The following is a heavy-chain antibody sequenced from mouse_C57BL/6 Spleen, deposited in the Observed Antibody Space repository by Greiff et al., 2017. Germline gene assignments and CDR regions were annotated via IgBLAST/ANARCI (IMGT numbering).Heavy chain of an antibody. D-gene: IGHD2-4*01. CDR2: IHPNSGST. CDR3: ARSWYDYDEAWFAY. CDR1: GYTFTSYW. V-gene: IGHV1-64*01. Sequence: VQLQQPGAELVKPGASVKLSCKASGYTFTSYWMHWVKQRPGQGLEWIGMIHPNSGSTNYNEKFKSKATLTVDKSSSTAYMQLSSLTSEDSAVYYCARSWYDYDEAWFAYWGQGTLVTVSA. J-gene: IGHJ3*01.